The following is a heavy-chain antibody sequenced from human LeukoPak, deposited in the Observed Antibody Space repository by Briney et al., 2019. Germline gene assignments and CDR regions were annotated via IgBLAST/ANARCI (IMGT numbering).Heavy chain of an antibody. CDR1: GGSFSGYY. CDR3: ARHSLSRQHIVVVTAVHWYFDL. CDR2: IDHSGST. J-gene: IGHJ2*01. D-gene: IGHD2-21*02. V-gene: IGHV4-34*01. Sequence: PSETLSLTCAGYGGSFSGYYWSWIRQPPGKGLEWIGEIDHSGSTNYNPSLKSRVTISVDTSKNQFSLKLNSVTAADTAVYSCARHSLSRQHIVVVTAVHWYFDLWGRGTLVTVSS.